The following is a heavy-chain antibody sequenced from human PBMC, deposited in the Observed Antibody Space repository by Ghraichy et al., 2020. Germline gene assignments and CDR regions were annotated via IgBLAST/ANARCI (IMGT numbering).Heavy chain of an antibody. J-gene: IGHJ4*02. D-gene: IGHD1-26*01. CDR2: INSDGSST. V-gene: IGHV3-74*01. CDR1: GFTFSSYW. CDR3: VRGRRASYSLDH. Sequence: GGSLRLSCAASGFTFSSYWMHWVRQAPGKGLVWVSRINSDGSSTNYADSVKGRFTISRDNAKNTLHLQMNSLRAEDTAMFYCVRGRRASYSLDHWGQGTLVTVSS.